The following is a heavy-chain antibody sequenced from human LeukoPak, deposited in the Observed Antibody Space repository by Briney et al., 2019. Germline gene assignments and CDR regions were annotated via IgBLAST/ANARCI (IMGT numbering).Heavy chain of an antibody. J-gene: IGHJ4*02. CDR2: TCSTRTYI. CDR3: ARGFGGYCSSTSCLVTSDY. V-gene: IGHV3-21*01. D-gene: IGHD2-2*01. Sequence: GESLRLSCAASGFTFSSYTMNWVRQAPGKGPEWVSSTCSTRTYICYADSVKGRFTISRDNAKNSVYLQMDSLRAEDTAVYYCARGFGGYCSSTSCLVTSDYWGQGIPVTVSS. CDR1: GFTFSSYT.